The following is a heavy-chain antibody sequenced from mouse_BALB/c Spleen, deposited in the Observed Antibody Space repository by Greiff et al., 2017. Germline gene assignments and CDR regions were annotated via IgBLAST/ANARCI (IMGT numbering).Heavy chain of an antibody. CDR2: INPSNGRT. CDR1: GYTFTSYW. Sequence: QQSCKASGYTFTSYWMHWVKQRPGQGLEWIGEINPSNGRTNYNEKFKSKATLTVDKSSSTAYMQLSSLTSEDSAVYYCARQDRYEYYYAMDYWGQGTSVTVSS. J-gene: IGHJ4*01. D-gene: IGHD2-14*01. V-gene: IGHV1S81*02. CDR3: ARQDRYEYYYAMDY.